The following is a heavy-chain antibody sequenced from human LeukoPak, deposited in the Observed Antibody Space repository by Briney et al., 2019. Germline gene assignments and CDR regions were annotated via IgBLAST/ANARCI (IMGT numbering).Heavy chain of an antibody. CDR1: GFTFSSYA. CDR3: AKDDQWLVERVGFDY. CDR2: ISVSGGIT. V-gene: IGHV3-23*01. Sequence: SGGSLRLSCAASGFTFSSYAMSWVRQAPGKGLEWVSAISVSGGITYYADSVKGRFTISRDNSKNTLYLQMNSLRAEDTAVYYCAKDDQWLVERVGFDYWGQGTLVTVSS. D-gene: IGHD6-19*01. J-gene: IGHJ4*02.